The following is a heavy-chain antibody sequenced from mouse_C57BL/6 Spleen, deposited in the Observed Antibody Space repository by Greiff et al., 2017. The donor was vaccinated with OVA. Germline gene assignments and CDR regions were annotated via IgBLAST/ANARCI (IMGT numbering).Heavy chain of an antibody. CDR3: VKSNWDDDWYFDV. D-gene: IGHD4-1*01. Sequence: EVQGVESGGGLVKPKGSLKLSCAASGFTFNTYAMHWVRQAPGKGLEWVARIRSTSSNSAYYYADSVKDRFTISRDDSQSMLYLQINNLKTKDTSMYYWVKSNWDDDWYFDVWGTGTTVTVSS. J-gene: IGHJ1*03. V-gene: IGHV10-3*01. CDR2: IRSTSSNSAY. CDR1: GFTFNTYA.